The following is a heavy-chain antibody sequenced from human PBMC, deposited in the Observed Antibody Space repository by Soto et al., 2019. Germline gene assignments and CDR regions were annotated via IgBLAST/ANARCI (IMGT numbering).Heavy chain of an antibody. V-gene: IGHV4-59*08. CDR1: GGSISSYY. D-gene: IGHD3-9*01. J-gene: IGHJ4*02. Sequence: SETLSLTCTVSGGSISSYYWSWIRQPPGKGLEWIGSIYYSGSTYYNPSLKSRVTISVDTSKNQFSLKLSSVTAADTAVYYCARHPGYYDILTGYTTYYFDSWGQGILVTVSS. CDR3: ARHPGYYDILTGYTTYYFDS. CDR2: IYYSGST.